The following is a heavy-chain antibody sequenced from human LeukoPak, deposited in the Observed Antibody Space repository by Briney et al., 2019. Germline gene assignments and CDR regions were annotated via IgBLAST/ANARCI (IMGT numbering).Heavy chain of an antibody. CDR3: ARQALQYYYDSSGNSFDY. D-gene: IGHD3-22*01. Sequence: GESLKISCQGSGYSFTSYWIGGVRQMPGKGLEWMGIIYPGDSDTRYSPSFQGQVTISADRSISTAYLQWSSLKASDTAMYYCARQALQYYYDSSGNSFDYWGQGTLVTVSS. CDR1: GYSFTSYW. CDR2: IYPGDSDT. V-gene: IGHV5-51*01. J-gene: IGHJ4*02.